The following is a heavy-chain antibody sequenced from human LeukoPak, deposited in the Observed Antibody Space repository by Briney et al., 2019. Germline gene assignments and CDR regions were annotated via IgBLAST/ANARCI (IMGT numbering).Heavy chain of an antibody. CDR2: IYYSGST. CDR3: ARIGHEDYYFDY. Sequence: PSETLSLTCSVSGGSISSYYWSWIRQPPGKGVEWSGYIYYSGSTNYNPSLKSRVTISVDTSKNQFSLKLSSVTAADTAVYYCARIGHEDYYFDYWGQGTLVTVSS. J-gene: IGHJ4*02. CDR1: GGSISSYY. V-gene: IGHV4-59*01.